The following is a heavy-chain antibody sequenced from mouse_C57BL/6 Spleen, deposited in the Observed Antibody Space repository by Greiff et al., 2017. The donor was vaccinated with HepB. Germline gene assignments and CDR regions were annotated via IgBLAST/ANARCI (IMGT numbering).Heavy chain of an antibody. Sequence: EVKLVESGGGLVQPGGSLSLSCAASGFTFTDYYMSWVRQPPGKALEWLGFIRNKANGYTTEYSASVKGRFTISRDKSQSILYLQMNALRAEDSATYYCARYGAVVPLDYWGQGTTLTVSS. D-gene: IGHD1-1*01. CDR1: GFTFTDYY. J-gene: IGHJ2*01. V-gene: IGHV7-3*01. CDR2: IRNKANGYTT. CDR3: ARYGAVVPLDY.